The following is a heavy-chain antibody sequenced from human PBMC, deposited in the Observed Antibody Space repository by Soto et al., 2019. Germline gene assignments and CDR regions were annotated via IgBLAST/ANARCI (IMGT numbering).Heavy chain of an antibody. Sequence: QDYLVQSGPEVKKPGASVKISCKASGYIFTSYGVSWVRQAPGQGLEWMGWISAYNGHTKSAQKMQGRLTVTTDTSTSTAYMELRSLRSDDTAVYYCARDGSGYTNMWPGLDYCGQGTLVTVSS. CDR3: ARDGSGYTNMWPGLDY. J-gene: IGHJ4*02. D-gene: IGHD6-13*01. V-gene: IGHV1-18*01. CDR1: GYIFTSYG. CDR2: ISAYNGHT.